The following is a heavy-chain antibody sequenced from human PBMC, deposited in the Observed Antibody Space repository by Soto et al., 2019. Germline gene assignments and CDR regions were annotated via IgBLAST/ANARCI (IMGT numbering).Heavy chain of an antibody. CDR1: GNTFTSYD. CDR2: INPNSGNI. J-gene: IGHJ4*02. D-gene: IGHD6-6*01. Sequence: ASVKVSCKASGNTFTSYDINWVRQATGHGLEWMGWINPNSGNIGYAQKFQGRLTITKDTSRNQVVLTMTNMDPVDTATYYCAHAAPIIEARFDFDYWGQGTLVTVSS. CDR3: AHAAPIIEARFDFDY. V-gene: IGHV1-8*01.